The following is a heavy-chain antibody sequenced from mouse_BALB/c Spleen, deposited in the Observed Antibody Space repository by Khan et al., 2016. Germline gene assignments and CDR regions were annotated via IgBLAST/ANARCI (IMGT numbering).Heavy chain of an antibody. J-gene: IGHJ1*01. CDR1: GFTFSNYW. Sequence: EVKLEESGGGLVQPGGSMKLSCVASGFTFSNYWMNWVRQSPEKGLEWVAEIRLKSNNYATHYAESVKGRFTIARADSKSSVYLQMNNLRAEDTGIYYWTTDGYFDLWGAGTPGTVPS. V-gene: IGHV6-6*02. CDR3: TTDGYFDL. CDR2: IRLKSNNYAT.